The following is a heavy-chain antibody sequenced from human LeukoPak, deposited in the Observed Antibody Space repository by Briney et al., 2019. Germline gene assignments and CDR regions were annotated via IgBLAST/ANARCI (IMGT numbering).Heavy chain of an antibody. Sequence: GGSLRLSCVASGFSFKTYEMNWVRQAPGKGLEWISYISVGGSDEDYADSVKGLFSISRDNAKNSVFLQMNSLRVEDTAVYYCARQVGFNNGWPAWGQGTLVTVSS. D-gene: IGHD6-19*01. V-gene: IGHV3-48*03. CDR1: GFSFKTYE. CDR2: ISVGGSDE. CDR3: ARQVGFNNGWPA. J-gene: IGHJ5*02.